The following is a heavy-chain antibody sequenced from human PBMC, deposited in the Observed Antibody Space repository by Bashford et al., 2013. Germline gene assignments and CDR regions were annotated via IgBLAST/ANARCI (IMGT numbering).Heavy chain of an antibody. CDR3: ARVPCSTTSCFTLDY. Sequence: RQAPGKGLEWVSYISMSGNTTYYADSVKGRFTVSRDNAKSSLSLQMNSLRAEDTAVYYCARVPCSTTSCFTLDYWGQGTLVTVSS. D-gene: IGHD2-2*01. CDR2: ISMSGNTT. V-gene: IGHV3-11*01. J-gene: IGHJ4*02.